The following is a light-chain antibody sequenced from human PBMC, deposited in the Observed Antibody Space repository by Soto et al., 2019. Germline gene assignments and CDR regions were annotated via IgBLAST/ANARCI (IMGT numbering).Light chain of an antibody. CDR2: GAS. V-gene: IGKV4-1*01. J-gene: IGKJ4*01. CDR3: QQYFSDPLT. CDR1: QNVLYSSNNKNY. Sequence: MTLSPDSLAVSMGERATINCKSSQNVLYSSNNKNYSAWYQHKPGQPPKLLIYGASTREAGVPDRFSGSGSGTDFTLTISSLQDEDVAVYYCQQYFSDPLTFGRGTKVDIK.